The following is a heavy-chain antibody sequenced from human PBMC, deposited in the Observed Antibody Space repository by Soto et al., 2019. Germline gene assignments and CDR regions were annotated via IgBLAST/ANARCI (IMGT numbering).Heavy chain of an antibody. CDR3: ARGGYSYGTNWFDP. J-gene: IGHJ5*02. D-gene: IGHD5-18*01. Sequence: GGSLRLSCAASGFTFSSYWMSWVRQAPGKGLEWVANIKQDGSEKYYVDSVKGRFTISRDNAKNSLYLQMNSLRAEDTAVYYCARGGYSYGTNWFDPWGQGTLATVSS. CDR2: IKQDGSEK. CDR1: GFTFSSYW. V-gene: IGHV3-7*03.